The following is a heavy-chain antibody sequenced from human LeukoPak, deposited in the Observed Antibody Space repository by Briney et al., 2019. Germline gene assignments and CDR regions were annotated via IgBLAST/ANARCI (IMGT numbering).Heavy chain of an antibody. Sequence: SETLSLTCTVSGGSISSYYWSWIRQPPGKGLEWIGYIYYSGSTNYNPSLKSRVTISVDTSKNQFSLKLSSVTAADTAVYYCARTPSGSYWLYYFDYWGQGTLVTVSS. CDR1: GGSISSYY. V-gene: IGHV4-59*08. D-gene: IGHD1-26*01. CDR2: IYYSGST. J-gene: IGHJ4*02. CDR3: ARTPSGSYWLYYFDY.